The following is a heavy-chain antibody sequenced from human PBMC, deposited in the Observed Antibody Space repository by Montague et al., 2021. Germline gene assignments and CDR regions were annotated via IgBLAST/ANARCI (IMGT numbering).Heavy chain of an antibody. CDR2: ITSTSRTI. V-gene: IGHV3-48*02. CDR1: GFTFSSYA. Sequence: SLRLSCAASGFTFSSYAMNWVRQAPGKGLEWVSYITSTSRTIYYADSVKGRFTISRDNAKNSLYLQMNSLRDDDTAVYYCTKDQDDYGDYVDWVDTWGQGTLVTVSS. J-gene: IGHJ5*02. CDR3: TKDQDDYGDYVDWVDT. D-gene: IGHD4-17*01.